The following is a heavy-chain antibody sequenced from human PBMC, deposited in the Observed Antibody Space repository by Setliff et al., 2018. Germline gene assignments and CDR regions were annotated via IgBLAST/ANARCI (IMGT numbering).Heavy chain of an antibody. J-gene: IGHJ4*02. Sequence: PSETLSLTCTVSGGSISSYYWSWIRQPPGKGLEWVGNIGHTGSINYNPSLKSRLTISRDTSKNQVSLKLNSVTATDTAVDYCARDLGHGGDSDYWGQGILVTVSS. D-gene: IGHD2-21*02. CDR2: IGHTGSI. V-gene: IGHV4-59*12. CDR1: GGSISSYY. CDR3: ARDLGHGGDSDY.